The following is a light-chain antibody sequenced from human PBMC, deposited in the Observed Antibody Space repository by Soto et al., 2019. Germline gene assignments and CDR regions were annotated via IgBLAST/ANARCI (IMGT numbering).Light chain of an antibody. V-gene: IGKV3-11*01. J-gene: IGKJ1*01. CDR2: DAS. CDR1: QSVSSY. CDR3: QQRRT. Sequence: EIVLTQSPATLSLSPGERATLSCWASQSVSSYLAWYQQKPGQAPRLLIYDASNRATGVPARFSGSGSGTDFTLTISSLEPEDFAVYYCQQRRTFGQGTKVEIK.